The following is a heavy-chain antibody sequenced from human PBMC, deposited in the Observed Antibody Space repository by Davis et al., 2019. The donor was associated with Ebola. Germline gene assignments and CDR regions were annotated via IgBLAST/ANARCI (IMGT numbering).Heavy chain of an antibody. J-gene: IGHJ6*02. Sequence: ASVKVSCKASGYTFTSYYMHWVRQAPGQGLEWMGIINPSGGSTSYAQKFQGRVTMTRDTSTSTVYMELSSLRSEDTAVYYCARDDPYDYIWGSYAGSGMDVWGQGTTATVSS. CDR1: GYTFTSYY. V-gene: IGHV1-46*01. CDR3: ARDDPYDYIWGSYAGSGMDV. D-gene: IGHD3-16*01. CDR2: INPSGGST.